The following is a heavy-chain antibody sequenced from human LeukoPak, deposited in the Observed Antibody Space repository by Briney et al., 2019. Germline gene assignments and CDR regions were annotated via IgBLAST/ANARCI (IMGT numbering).Heavy chain of an antibody. Sequence: GRSLRLSCVASGFTFSTQGMLWVRQAPGKGLEGGALISYDGSNADYGDAVKGRFTISRDNSKNTVYLQMDGLRADDTAVYLCAKACTGGTTCFSVDHWGRGTLVSVSS. V-gene: IGHV3-30*18. CDR3: AKACTGGTTCFSVDH. D-gene: IGHD2-8*02. CDR1: GFTFSTQG. CDR2: ISYDGSNA. J-gene: IGHJ4*02.